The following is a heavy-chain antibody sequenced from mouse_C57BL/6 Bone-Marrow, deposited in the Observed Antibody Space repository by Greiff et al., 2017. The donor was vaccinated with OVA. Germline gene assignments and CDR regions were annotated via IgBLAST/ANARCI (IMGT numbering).Heavy chain of an antibody. V-gene: IGHV5-9-1*02. D-gene: IGHD1-1*01. J-gene: IGHJ2*01. CDR1: GFTFSSYA. CDR2: ISSGGDYI. Sequence: EVQLVESGEGLVKPGGSLKLSCAASGFTFSSYAMSWVRQTPEKRLEWVAYISSGGDYIYYADTVKGRFTISRDNARNTLYLQMSSLKSEDTAMYYCTRGFYYGSSYRYFDYWGQGTTLTVSS. CDR3: TRGFYYGSSYRYFDY.